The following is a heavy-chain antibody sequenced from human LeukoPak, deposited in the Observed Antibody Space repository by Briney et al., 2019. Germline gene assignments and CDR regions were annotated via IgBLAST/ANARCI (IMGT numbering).Heavy chain of an antibody. V-gene: IGHV3-23*01. CDR3: AKVGASTIFGVAFDY. CDR2: ISGSGGST. CDR1: GFTFSSYA. D-gene: IGHD3-3*01. J-gene: IGHJ4*02. Sequence: GGPLRLSCAASGFTFSSYAMGWVRQAPGKGLEWVSAISGSGGSTYYADSVKGRFTISRDNSKNTLYLQMNSLRAEDTAVYYCAKVGASTIFGVAFDYWGQGTLVTVSS.